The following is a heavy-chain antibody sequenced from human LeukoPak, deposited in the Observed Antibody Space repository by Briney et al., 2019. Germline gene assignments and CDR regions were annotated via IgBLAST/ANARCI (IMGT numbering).Heavy chain of an antibody. CDR1: GGSFSGYY. Sequence: SETLSLTCAVYGGSFSGYYWSWICQPPGKGLEWIGEINHSGSTNYNPSLKSRVTISVDTSKNQFSLKLSSVTAADTAVYYCAGIRDGYNMVDYWGQGTLVTVSS. D-gene: IGHD5-24*01. V-gene: IGHV4-34*01. CDR3: AGIRDGYNMVDY. J-gene: IGHJ4*02. CDR2: INHSGST.